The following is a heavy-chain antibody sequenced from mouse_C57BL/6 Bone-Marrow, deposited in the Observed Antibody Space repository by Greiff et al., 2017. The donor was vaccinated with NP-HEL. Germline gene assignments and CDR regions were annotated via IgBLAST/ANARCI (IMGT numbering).Heavy chain of an antibody. J-gene: IGHJ2*01. CDR1: GFTFSNYW. Sequence: EVKLEESGGGLVQPGGSMKLSCVASGFTFSNYWMNWVRQSPEKGLEWVAQIRLKSDNYATHYAESVKGRFTISRDDSKSSVYLQMNNLRAEDTGIYYCTGGVVANYFDYWGQGTTLTVSS. V-gene: IGHV6-3*01. CDR2: IRLKSDNYAT. CDR3: TGGVVANYFDY. D-gene: IGHD1-1*01.